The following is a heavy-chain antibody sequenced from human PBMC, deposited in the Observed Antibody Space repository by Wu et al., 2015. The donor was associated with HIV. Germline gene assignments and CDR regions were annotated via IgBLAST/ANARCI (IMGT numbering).Heavy chain of an antibody. D-gene: IGHD6-13*01. V-gene: IGHV1-69*06. CDR1: GVTFSDYA. CDR2: IIPMFGTP. J-gene: IGHJ3*02. CDR3: ARDLEISAAGFPNAFHM. Sequence: VQLLQSGAEVKKPGSSVTVSCKASGVTFSDYAISWVREAPGQGLEWMGSIIPMFGTPTYAQRFQGTVTITADKSTSTAYMELNRLRPEDTAMYYCARDLEISAAGFPNAFHMWGQGTNGHRLL.